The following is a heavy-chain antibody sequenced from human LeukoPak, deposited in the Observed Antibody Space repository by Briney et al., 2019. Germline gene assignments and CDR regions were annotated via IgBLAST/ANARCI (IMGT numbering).Heavy chain of an antibody. CDR2: ISASAAMT. D-gene: IGHD3-10*01. CDR1: GFTFNNYV. CDR3: AKGGFGRPFDY. Sequence: GGSLRLSCEASGFTFNNYVMTWVRQAPGKGLEWVSSISASAAMTYYADSVQGRFTISRDNSKNTLFLQMDSLRAEDTAVYYCAKGGFGRPFDYWGQGTLVTVSS. J-gene: IGHJ4*02. V-gene: IGHV3-23*01.